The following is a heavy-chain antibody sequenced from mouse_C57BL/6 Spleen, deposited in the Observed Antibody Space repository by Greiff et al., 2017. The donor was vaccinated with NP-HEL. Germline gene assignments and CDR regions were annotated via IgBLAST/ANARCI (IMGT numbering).Heavy chain of an antibody. J-gene: IGHJ2*01. D-gene: IGHD2-1*01. CDR3: ARRNIVTGYYIDY. V-gene: IGHV1-18*01. Sequence: SGPELVKPGASVKIPCKASGYTFTDYNMDWVKQSHGKSLEWIGDINPNNGGTIYNQKFKGKATLTVDKSSSTAYMELRSLTSEDTAVYYCARRNIVTGYYIDYWGQGTTLTVSS. CDR1: GYTFTDYN. CDR2: INPNNGGT.